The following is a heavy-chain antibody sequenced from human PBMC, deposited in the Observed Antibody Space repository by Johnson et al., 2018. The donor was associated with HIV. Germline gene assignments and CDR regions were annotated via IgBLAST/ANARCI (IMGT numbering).Heavy chain of an antibody. D-gene: IGHD3-10*02. CDR1: GFTVSSHY. CDR3: GLLGLRWAM. J-gene: IGHJ1*01. CDR2: VYSGGST. Sequence: EVQLVESGGGVVQPGRSLRLSCAASGFTVSSHYMNWVRQAPGKGLEWVSIVYSGGSTYYADSVKGRFTISRDNSKNMLYLQMHSLRGDDAGHNVRGLLGLRWAMWG. V-gene: IGHV3-66*02.